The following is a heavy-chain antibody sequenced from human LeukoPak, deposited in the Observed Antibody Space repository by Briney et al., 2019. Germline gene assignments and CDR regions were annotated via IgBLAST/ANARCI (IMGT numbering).Heavy chain of an antibody. CDR3: ARKWVVVRGVTLYAMDV. CDR2: ISAYNGNT. CDR1: GYTFTNYG. J-gene: IGHJ6*04. V-gene: IGHV1-18*01. Sequence: GASVKVSCKASGYTFTNYGISWVGQAPGQGLEWMGWISAYNGNTNYAQKLQGRVTMTTDTSTSTAYMELRSLRSDDTAVYYCARKWVVVRGVTLYAMDVWGKGTTVTVSS. D-gene: IGHD3-10*01.